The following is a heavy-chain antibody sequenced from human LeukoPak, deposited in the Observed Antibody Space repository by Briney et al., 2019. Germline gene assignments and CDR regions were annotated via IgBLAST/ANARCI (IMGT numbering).Heavy chain of an antibody. CDR1: GGSFSGYY. J-gene: IGHJ5*02. CDR3: ARGWFGYYNWFDP. CDR2: INHSGST. V-gene: IGHV4-34*01. D-gene: IGHD3-10*01. Sequence: PSETLSLTCAVYGGSFSGYYWSWIRQPPGKGLEWIGEINHSGSTNYNPSLKSRVTISVDTSKNQFSLKLSSVTAADTAVYYCARGWFGYYNWFDPWGQGTRVTVSS.